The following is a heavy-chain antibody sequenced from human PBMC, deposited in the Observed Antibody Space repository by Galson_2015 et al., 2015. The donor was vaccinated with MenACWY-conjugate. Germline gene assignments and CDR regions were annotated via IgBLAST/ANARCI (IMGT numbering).Heavy chain of an antibody. CDR1: GFTFSSYW. CDR2: IKQDGSEK. CDR3: AREGGRGEQWLPSTFDY. V-gene: IGHV3-7*03. Sequence: SLRLSCAASGFTFSSYWMSWVRQAPGKGLEWVANIKQDGSEKYYVDSVKGRFTISRDNAKNSLYLQMNSLRAEDTAVYYCAREGGRGEQWLPSTFDYWGQGTLVTVSS. D-gene: IGHD6-19*01. J-gene: IGHJ4*02.